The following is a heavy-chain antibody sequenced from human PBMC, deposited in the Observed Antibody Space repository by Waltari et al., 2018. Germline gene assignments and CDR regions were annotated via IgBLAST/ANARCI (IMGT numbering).Heavy chain of an antibody. J-gene: IGHJ4*02. CDR1: GYTFTSYD. CDR3: ARGVAVAGTGVDY. Sequence: QVQLVQSGAEVKKPGASVKVSCKASGYTFTSYDINWVRQATGQGLEWMGWVNPNRGNTGYSQKFQGRVTITRNTSISTAYMELSSLRSEDTAVYYCARGVAVAGTGVDYWGQGTLVTVSS. D-gene: IGHD6-19*01. CDR2: VNPNRGNT. V-gene: IGHV1-8*03.